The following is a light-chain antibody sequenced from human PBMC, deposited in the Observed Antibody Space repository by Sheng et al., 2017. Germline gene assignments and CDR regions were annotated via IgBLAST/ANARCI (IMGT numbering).Light chain of an antibody. Sequence: EIVLTQSPGTLSLSPGERATLSCRASQSVSADYLAWYQHNPGQAPRLLIFRASSRATGIPDRFSGSGSGTDFTLTISRLEPEDSAVYYCQQYGSSPGTFGQGTKLEIK. CDR3: QQYGSSPGT. V-gene: IGKV3-20*01. J-gene: IGKJ2*02. CDR1: QSVSADY. CDR2: RAS.